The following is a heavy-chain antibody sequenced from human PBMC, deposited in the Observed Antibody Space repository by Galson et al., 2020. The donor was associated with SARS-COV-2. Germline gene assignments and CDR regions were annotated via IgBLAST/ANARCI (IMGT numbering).Heavy chain of an antibody. CDR3: AKDFVRGIGYMDV. CDR2: TSATT. D-gene: IGHD3-10*02. J-gene: IGHJ6*03. V-gene: IGHV3-23*01. CDR1: GFTFSRYG. Sequence: GGSLSLSCVASGFTFSRYGMRWVRQAPGQWLDWVATTSATTYYPASMRRRFIISSDDYKTKLYLRMNGLSADDTAVYYCAKDFVRGIGYMDVWGPWTTVTVSS.